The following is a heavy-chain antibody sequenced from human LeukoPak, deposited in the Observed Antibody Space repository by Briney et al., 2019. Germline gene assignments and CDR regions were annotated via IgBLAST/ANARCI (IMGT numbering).Heavy chain of an antibody. CDR2: IRSKANSYAT. D-gene: IGHD3-9*01. J-gene: IGHJ6*03. CDR3: TRTVNYDILTGYPDYYYYMDV. CDR1: GFTFSGSA. Sequence: PGGSLRLSCAASGFTFSGSAMHWVRQASGKGLEWVGRIRSKANSYATAYAASVKGRFTISRDDSKNTAYLQMNSLKTEDTAVYYCTRTVNYDILTGYPDYYYYMDVWGKGTTVTVSS. V-gene: IGHV3-73*01.